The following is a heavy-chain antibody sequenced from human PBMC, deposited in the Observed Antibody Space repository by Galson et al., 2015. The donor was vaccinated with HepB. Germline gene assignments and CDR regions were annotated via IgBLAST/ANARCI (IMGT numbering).Heavy chain of an antibody. CDR1: GFTFSSYA. V-gene: IGHV3-30-3*01. CDR2: ISYDGSNK. J-gene: IGHJ2*01. CDR3: ARDSSKLGMVMWCLDL. Sequence: SLRLSCAASGFTFSSYAMHWVRQAPGKGLQWVAVISYDGSNKYYADSVKGRFTISRDNSKNTLYLQMNSLRAEDTAMYYCARDSSKLGMVMWCLDLWGRGTLVTVSS. D-gene: IGHD7-27*01.